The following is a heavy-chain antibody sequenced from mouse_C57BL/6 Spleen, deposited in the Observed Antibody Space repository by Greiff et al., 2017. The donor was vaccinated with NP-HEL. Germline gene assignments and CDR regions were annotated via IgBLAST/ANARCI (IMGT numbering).Heavy chain of an antibody. V-gene: IGHV1-82*01. CDR2: IYPGDGDT. J-gene: IGHJ1*03. CDR1: GYAFSSSW. Sequence: QVQLQQSGPELVKPGASVKISCKASGYAFSSSWMNWVKQRPGKGLEWIGRIYPGDGDTNYNGKFKGKATLTADKSSSTAYMQLSSLTSEDSAVYFCARRAITTEGYFDVWGTGTTVTVSS. CDR3: ARRAITTEGYFDV. D-gene: IGHD1-1*01.